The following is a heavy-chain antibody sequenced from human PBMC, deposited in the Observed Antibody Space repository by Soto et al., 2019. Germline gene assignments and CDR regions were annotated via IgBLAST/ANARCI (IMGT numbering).Heavy chain of an antibody. CDR1: GFSITNYA. D-gene: IGHD1-7*01. CDR3: AKDRDYLNYIRWLDP. CDR2: IGGSGGST. V-gene: IGHV3-23*01. Sequence: EVQLLESGGDLVQPGGSLRLSCAASGFSITNYAMTWVRQAPGKGLEWVAGIGGSGGSTYYADSVKGRFIISKDNSKNTLYLQMNGLRAEDTAIYYCAKDRDYLNYIRWLDPWGLGTLVTVSS. J-gene: IGHJ5*02.